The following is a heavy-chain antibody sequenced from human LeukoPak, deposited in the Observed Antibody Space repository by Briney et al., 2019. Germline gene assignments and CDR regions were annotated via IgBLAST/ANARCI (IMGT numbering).Heavy chain of an antibody. J-gene: IGHJ3*02. Sequence: SETLSLTCAVYGGSFSGYYWSWIRQPPGKGLEWIGEINHSGSTNYNPSLKSRVTISVDTSKNQFSLKLSSVTAADTAVYYCARGGMFSSSSWSDAFDIWGQGTMVTVSS. CDR3: ARGGMFSSSSWSDAFDI. CDR2: INHSGST. D-gene: IGHD6-13*01. V-gene: IGHV4-34*01. CDR1: GGSFSGYY.